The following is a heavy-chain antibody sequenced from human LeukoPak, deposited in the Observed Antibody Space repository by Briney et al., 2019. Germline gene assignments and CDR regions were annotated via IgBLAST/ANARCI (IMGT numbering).Heavy chain of an antibody. V-gene: IGHV1-2*02. CDR2: INPNSGGT. Sequence: ASVKVSCKASGYTFTGYYMHWVRQAPGQGLGWMGWINPNSGGTNYAQKFQGRVTMTRDTSISTAYMELSRLRSDDTAVHYCAREGLGRGYHDAFDIWGQGTMVTVSS. CDR1: GYTFTGYY. D-gene: IGHD2-2*01. J-gene: IGHJ3*02. CDR3: AREGLGRGYHDAFDI.